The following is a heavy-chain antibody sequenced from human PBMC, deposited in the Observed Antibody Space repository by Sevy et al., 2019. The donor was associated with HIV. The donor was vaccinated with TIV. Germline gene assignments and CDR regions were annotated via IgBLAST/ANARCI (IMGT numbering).Heavy chain of an antibody. Sequence: GGSLRLSCAASGFTFSSYSMNWVRQAPGKGLEWVSYISSSSSTIYYADSVKGRFTISRDNAKNSLYLQMNSLRDEDTAVYYCAREDYDILTGYYPDGNRLDYWGQGTLVTVS. CDR2: ISSSSSTI. CDR1: GFTFSSYS. D-gene: IGHD3-9*01. V-gene: IGHV3-48*02. J-gene: IGHJ4*02. CDR3: AREDYDILTGYYPDGNRLDY.